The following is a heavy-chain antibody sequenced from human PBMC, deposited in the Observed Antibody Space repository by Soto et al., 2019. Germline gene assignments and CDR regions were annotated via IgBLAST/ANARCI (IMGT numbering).Heavy chain of an antibody. D-gene: IGHD3-22*01. V-gene: IGHV3-30*18. CDR3: AKDSSGYYYGGYDY. CDR2: ISYDGSNK. J-gene: IGHJ4*02. CDR1: GFTFSSYF. Sequence: GGSLRLSCAASGFTFSSYFMHWVRQAPGKGLEWVAIISYDGSNKYFADSVKGRFTISRDNSKNTLYLLMNSLRAEDTAVYYCAKDSSGYYYGGYDYWGQGTLVTVSS.